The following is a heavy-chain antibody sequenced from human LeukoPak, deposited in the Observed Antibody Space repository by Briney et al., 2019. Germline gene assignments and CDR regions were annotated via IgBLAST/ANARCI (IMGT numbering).Heavy chain of an antibody. CDR2: MNPNSGNT. CDR3: ARSIVATYWFDP. Sequence: ASVKVSCKASGYTFTCYDINWVRQATGQGLEWMGWMNPNSGNTGYAQKFQGRVTMTRNTSISTAYMELSSLRSEDTAVYYCARSIVATYWFDPWGQGTLVTVSS. CDR1: GYTFTCYD. V-gene: IGHV1-8*01. J-gene: IGHJ5*02. D-gene: IGHD5-12*01.